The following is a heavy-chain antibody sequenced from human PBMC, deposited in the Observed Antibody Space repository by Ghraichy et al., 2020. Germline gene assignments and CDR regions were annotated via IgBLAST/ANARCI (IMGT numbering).Heavy chain of an antibody. D-gene: IGHD2-21*01. Sequence: SETLSLTCTVSGGSITSSHWSWVRQPPGKGLEWIGYIYYSGSTKYNPSLKSRVTVSLDTSKDQFALRLSYVTAADTAVYYCARVSYCGGDCYGIFDYWGQGSLVTVSS. V-gene: IGHV4-59*01. CDR3: ARVSYCGGDCYGIFDY. CDR1: GGSITSSH. CDR2: IYYSGST. J-gene: IGHJ4*02.